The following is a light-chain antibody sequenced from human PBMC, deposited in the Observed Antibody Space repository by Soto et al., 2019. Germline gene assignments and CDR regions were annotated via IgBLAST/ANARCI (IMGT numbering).Light chain of an antibody. CDR1: QGISNY. V-gene: IGKV1-27*01. CDR3: QKYNSAQWT. CDR2: AAS. Sequence: DIQMTQSPSSLSASVGDRVTITCRASQGISNYLAWYQQKPGKVPKLLIYAASTLQSGVPSRFSGSGSGRDFTLPISSRQPEEVANYYCQKYNSAQWTFGQGTKVEIK. J-gene: IGKJ1*01.